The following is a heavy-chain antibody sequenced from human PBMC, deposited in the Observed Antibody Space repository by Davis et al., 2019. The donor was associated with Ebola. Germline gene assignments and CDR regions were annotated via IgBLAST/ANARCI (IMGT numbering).Heavy chain of an antibody. CDR2: INPSGGRT. J-gene: IGHJ3*02. D-gene: IGHD3-16*01. CDR3: ARARSGGSNVYYGRAFDI. Sequence: ASVKVSCKASGYTFTSYGISWVRQAPGQGLEWMGIINPSGGRTSYAQKFQGSVTMTRDTSTSTVYMELSSLRSEDTAVYYCARARSGGSNVYYGRAFDIWGQGTMVTVSS. V-gene: IGHV1-46*01. CDR1: GYTFTSYG.